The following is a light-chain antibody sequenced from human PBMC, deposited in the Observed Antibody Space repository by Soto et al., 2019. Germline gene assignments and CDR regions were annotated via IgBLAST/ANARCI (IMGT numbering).Light chain of an antibody. CDR3: QQYGDSPWT. CDR2: GAS. V-gene: IGKV3-20*01. J-gene: IGKJ1*01. Sequence: ALTQSPGTLSSSPGERATLSWRASQSVSSNYLAWYQQKPGQAPRLLIYGASSRATGIPDRLSGSGYGTDFTLTINRMENEDFAVYYCQQYGDSPWTFGQGTKVDIK. CDR1: QSVSSNY.